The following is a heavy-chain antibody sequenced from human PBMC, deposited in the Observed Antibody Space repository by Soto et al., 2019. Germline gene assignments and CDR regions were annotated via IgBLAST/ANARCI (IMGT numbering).Heavy chain of an antibody. CDR3: AASGGSVPDAFDI. J-gene: IGHJ3*02. D-gene: IGHD2-15*01. V-gene: IGHV1-58*02. CDR2: IVVGSGNT. CDR1: GFTFTSSA. Sequence: SVKVSCKASGFTFTSSAMQWVRQARGQRLEWIGWIVVGSGNTNYAQKFQERVTITRDMSTSTAYMELSSLRSEDTAVYYCAASGGSVPDAFDIWGQGTMVTVSS.